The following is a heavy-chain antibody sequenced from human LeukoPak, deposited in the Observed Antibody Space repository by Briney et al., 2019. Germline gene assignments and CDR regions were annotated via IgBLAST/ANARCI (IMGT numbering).Heavy chain of an antibody. V-gene: IGHV4-61*02. CDR1: GGSISSGSYY. CDR2: IYTSGST. Sequence: SETLSLTCTVSGGSISSGSYYWSWIRQPAGKGLEWIGRIYTSGSTNYNPSLKSRVTISVDTSKNQFSLKLSSVTAADTAVYYCARDYGSPKYYYYMDVWGKGTTVTVSS. CDR3: ARDYGSPKYYYYMDV. D-gene: IGHD4-17*01. J-gene: IGHJ6*03.